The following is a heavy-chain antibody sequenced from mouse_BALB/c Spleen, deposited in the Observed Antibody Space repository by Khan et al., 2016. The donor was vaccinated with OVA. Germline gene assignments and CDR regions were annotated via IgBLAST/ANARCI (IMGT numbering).Heavy chain of an antibody. D-gene: IGHD1-2*01. CDR1: GYTFTDYY. J-gene: IGHJ3*01. CDR2: ISPGSGDT. CDR3: ASRNYFGYTFAY. V-gene: IGHV1-77*01. Sequence: QVQLQQSGAELARPGASVKLSCKATGYTFTDYYINWVKQRTGQGLEWIGEISPGSGDTYYNEKFKGKATLTADKSSSTVYMQLSSLTAEASAVXSCASRNYFGYTFAYWGQGTLVTVSA.